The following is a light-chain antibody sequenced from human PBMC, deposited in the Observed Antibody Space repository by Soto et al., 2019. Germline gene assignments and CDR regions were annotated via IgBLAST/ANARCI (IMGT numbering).Light chain of an antibody. CDR3: QQSFVTPWT. CDR1: QSISNY. CDR2: AAS. V-gene: IGKV1-39*01. Sequence: DIQMTQSPSSLSASVGDRVTITCRTSQSISNYLNWYQQKPGKAPKLLIYAASSLQSGVPSRFSGSGSGTDFTLTMNSLQPEDFASYFCQQSFVTPWTFGQGTKVEIK. J-gene: IGKJ1*01.